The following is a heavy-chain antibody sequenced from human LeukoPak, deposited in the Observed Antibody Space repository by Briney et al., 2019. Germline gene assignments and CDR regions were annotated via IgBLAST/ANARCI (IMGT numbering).Heavy chain of an antibody. CDR2: IYHSGST. CDR1: GGSISSGGYS. Sequence: SETLSLTCAVSGGSISSGGYSWSWIRQPPGKGLEWIGYIYHSGSTYYNPSLKSRVTISVDRSKNQFSLKLSSVTAADTAVYYCASFYVDYFDYWGQGTLVTVPS. J-gene: IGHJ4*02. V-gene: IGHV4-30-2*01. D-gene: IGHD5-12*01. CDR3: ASFYVDYFDY.